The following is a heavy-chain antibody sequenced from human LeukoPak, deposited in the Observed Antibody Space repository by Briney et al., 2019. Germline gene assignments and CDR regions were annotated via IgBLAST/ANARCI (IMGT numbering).Heavy chain of an antibody. J-gene: IGHJ4*02. V-gene: IGHV1-18*01. CDR2: ISAYNGNT. Sequence: GASVKVSCKASGYTFTTYGISWGRQAPGQGGEWMGWISAYNGNTNYAQKLQGRVTMTTDTSTSTAYMELRSLRSDDTAVYYCASGSAVAGAYYFDYWGQGTLVTVSS. CDR1: GYTFTTYG. CDR3: ASGSAVAGAYYFDY. D-gene: IGHD6-19*01.